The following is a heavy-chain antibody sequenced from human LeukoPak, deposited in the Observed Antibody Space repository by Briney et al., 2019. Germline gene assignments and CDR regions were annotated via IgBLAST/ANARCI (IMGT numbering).Heavy chain of an antibody. J-gene: IGHJ4*02. CDR1: GFTFSSYG. CDR3: AKEESGSYRYYFDY. CDR2: ISYDGSNK. Sequence: GGSLRLSCAASGFTFSSYGMHWVRQAPGKGLEWVAVISYDGSNKYYADSVKGRFTISRDNSKNTLYLQMNSLRAEDTAVYYCAKEESGSYRYYFDYWGQGTLVTVSS. D-gene: IGHD1-26*01. V-gene: IGHV3-30*18.